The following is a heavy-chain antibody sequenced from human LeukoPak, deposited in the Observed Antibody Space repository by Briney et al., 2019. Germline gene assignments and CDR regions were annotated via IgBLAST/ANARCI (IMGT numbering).Heavy chain of an antibody. D-gene: IGHD4-17*01. V-gene: IGHV4-31*03. Sequence: SETLSLTCTVSGGSISSGGYYWSWIRQHPGMGLEWIGYIYYSGSTYYNPSLKSRVTISVDTSKNQCSLKLSSVTAADTAVYYCARVAVTSGAFDIWGQGTMVTVSS. CDR2: IYYSGST. J-gene: IGHJ3*02. CDR3: ARVAVTSGAFDI. CDR1: GGSISSGGYY.